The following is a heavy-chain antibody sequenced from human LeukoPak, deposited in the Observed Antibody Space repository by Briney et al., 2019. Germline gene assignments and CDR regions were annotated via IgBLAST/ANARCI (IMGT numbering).Heavy chain of an antibody. CDR1: GYTFTDYY. J-gene: IGHJ3*02. CDR2: IIPNSGGT. Sequence: GASVKVSCKASGYTFTDYYTHWVRQAPGQGLEWMGWIIPNSGGTNYAQKFQGRVTMTRDTSISTAYMELSRLRSDDTAVYYCARDSNYYAFDIWGQGTMVTVSS. V-gene: IGHV1-2*02. D-gene: IGHD3-10*01. CDR3: ARDSNYYAFDI.